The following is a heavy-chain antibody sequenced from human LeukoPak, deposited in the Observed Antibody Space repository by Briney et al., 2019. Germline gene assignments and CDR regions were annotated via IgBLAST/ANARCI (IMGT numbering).Heavy chain of an antibody. CDR3: ARGPFTTVTFDY. D-gene: IGHD4-11*01. J-gene: IGHJ4*02. Sequence: ASVKVSFKASGGTFSSYAISCVRQAPGQGLEWMGRIIPILGIANYAQKFQGRVTITADKSTSTAYMELSSLRSEDTAVYYCARGPFTTVTFDYWGQGTLVTVSS. CDR2: IIPILGIA. CDR1: GGTFSSYA. V-gene: IGHV1-69*04.